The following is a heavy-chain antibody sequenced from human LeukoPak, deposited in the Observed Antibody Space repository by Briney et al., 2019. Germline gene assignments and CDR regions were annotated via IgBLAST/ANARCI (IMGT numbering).Heavy chain of an antibody. CDR1: GFTFSSYW. D-gene: IGHD3-22*01. CDR2: IKQDGSEK. Sequence: GGSLRLSCAASGFTFSSYWMSWVRQAPGKGLEWVANIKQDGSEKYYVDSVKGRFTISRDNAKNSLYLQMNSLRAEDTAVYYCARDRSSVRWSYYYACSGCLDCWGQGTLVTVSS. CDR3: ARDRSSVRWSYYYACSGCLDC. V-gene: IGHV3-7*03. J-gene: IGHJ4*02.